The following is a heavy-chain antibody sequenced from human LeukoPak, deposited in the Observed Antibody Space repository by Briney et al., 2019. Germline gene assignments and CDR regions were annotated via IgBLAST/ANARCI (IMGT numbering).Heavy chain of an antibody. D-gene: IGHD3-22*01. J-gene: IGHJ6*02. CDR2: ISDIGSI. CDR1: GGSISSYY. CDR3: ARLRYYYDSSGGYYYYYGMDV. V-gene: IGHV4-59*08. Sequence: SSETLSLTCTVSGGSISSYYWSWIRQPPGKGLEWIAYISDIGSINYNPSLKSRVTISVDTSKNQFSLKLSSVIAADTAVYYCARLRYYYDSSGGYYYYYGMDVWGQGTTVTVSS.